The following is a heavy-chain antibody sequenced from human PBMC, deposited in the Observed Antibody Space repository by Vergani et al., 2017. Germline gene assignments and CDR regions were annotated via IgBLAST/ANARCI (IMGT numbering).Heavy chain of an antibody. CDR3: AIGVLTGYFYYYGMDV. Sequence: QVQLQESGPGLVKPSQTLSLTCTVSGGSISSGSYYWSWIRQPAGKGLEWIGRIYTSGSTNYNPSLKSRVTISVDTSKNQFSLKLSSLTAADTAVYYCAIGVLTGYFYYYGMDVWGQGTTVTVSS. J-gene: IGHJ6*02. CDR1: GGSISSGSYY. CDR2: IYTSGST. V-gene: IGHV4-61*02. D-gene: IGHD3-9*01.